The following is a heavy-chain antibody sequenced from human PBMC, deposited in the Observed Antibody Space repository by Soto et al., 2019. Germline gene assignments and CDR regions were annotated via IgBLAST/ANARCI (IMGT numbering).Heavy chain of an antibody. Sequence: QLQLQESGPGLLKPSETLSLTCTVSGGSIDSSNFYWGWIRQPPGKGLEWIANIDYSGTTYYNPSLKSRVTVSVDTSKNQFSLKVSSVTAADTAVYHCARQGSGWHDYYFDLWGRGTLVTVSS. CDR3: ARQGSGWHDYYFDL. CDR2: IDYSGTT. CDR1: GGSIDSSNFY. J-gene: IGHJ2*01. V-gene: IGHV4-39*01. D-gene: IGHD6-19*01.